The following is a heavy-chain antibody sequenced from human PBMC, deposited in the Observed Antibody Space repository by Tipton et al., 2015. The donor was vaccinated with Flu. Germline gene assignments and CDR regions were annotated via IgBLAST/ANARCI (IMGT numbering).Heavy chain of an antibody. Sequence: TLSLTCAVYGGSLRSASDYWGWVRQTPGKGLEWIGNIHYSGKTYYNMPLKSRVTISVDTSNNQFSLKLTSVTAADTGLYYCARDRIVNGFWTGYERYGMDVWGQGTTVTVSS. J-gene: IGHJ6*02. D-gene: IGHD3/OR15-3a*01. CDR1: GGSLRSASDY. CDR3: ARDRIVNGFWTGYERYGMDV. V-gene: IGHV4-39*07. CDR2: IHYSGKT.